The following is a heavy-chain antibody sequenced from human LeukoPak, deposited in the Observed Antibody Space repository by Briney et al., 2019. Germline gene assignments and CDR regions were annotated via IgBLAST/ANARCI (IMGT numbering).Heavy chain of an antibody. D-gene: IGHD7-27*01. J-gene: IGHJ4*02. Sequence: GGSLRLSCAASGFTFSSYSMNWVRQAPGKGLEWVSSISSSSSYIYYADSVKGRFTISRDNAKNSLYLQMSSLRADDTAVYYCARDPQNAWGLFDYWGQGTLVTVSS. V-gene: IGHV3-21*01. CDR2: ISSSSSYI. CDR3: ARDPQNAWGLFDY. CDR1: GFTFSSYS.